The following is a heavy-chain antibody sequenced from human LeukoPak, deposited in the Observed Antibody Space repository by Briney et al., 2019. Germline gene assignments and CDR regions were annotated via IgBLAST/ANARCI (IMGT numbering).Heavy chain of an antibody. D-gene: IGHD5-18*01. CDR1: VYTLLDHL. CDR3: ARGRIHSWSDAFDI. J-gene: IGHJ3*02. Sequence: GASEKVPCKPCVYTLLDHLILWVGQAPGQGLEGLGWINSNSGGTKYAQKFQGSVFITRDTSISTAYMELSRLKSDDTAVYYCARGRIHSWSDAFDIWGQGTTVTVSS. V-gene: IGHV1-2*02. CDR2: INSNSGGT.